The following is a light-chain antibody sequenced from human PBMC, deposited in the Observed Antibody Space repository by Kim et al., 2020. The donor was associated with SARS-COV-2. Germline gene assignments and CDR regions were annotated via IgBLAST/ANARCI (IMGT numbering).Light chain of an antibody. CDR1: SSDVSGYNY. J-gene: IGLJ2*01. CDR2: EVS. CDR3: SSYAGSNNLV. Sequence: GQSGTVTSTGTSSDVSGYNYVSWNQQHPGKAPELMIYEVSKRPSGVPARFSDSKSGNAASLTVSGLQAEDEADYYCSSYAGSNNLVFGGGTQLTVL. V-gene: IGLV2-8*01.